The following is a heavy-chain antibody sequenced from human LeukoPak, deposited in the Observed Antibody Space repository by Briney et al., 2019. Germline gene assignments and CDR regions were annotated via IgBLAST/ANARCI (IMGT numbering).Heavy chain of an antibody. V-gene: IGHV3-72*01. Sequence: GGSLRLSCAASGFTFSDHYMDWVRQAPGKGLEWVGRTRNKANSYTTEYAASVKGRFTISRDDSKNSLYLQMNSLKTKDTAVYYCARGPEDCYNSNYYMDVWGKGTTVTVSS. CDR1: GFTFSDHY. J-gene: IGHJ6*03. CDR3: ARGPEDCYNSNYYMDV. D-gene: IGHD5-24*01. CDR2: TRNKANSYTT.